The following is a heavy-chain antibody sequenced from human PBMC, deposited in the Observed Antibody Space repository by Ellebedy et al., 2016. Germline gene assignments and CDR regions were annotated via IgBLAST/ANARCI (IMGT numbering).Heavy chain of an antibody. D-gene: IGHD5-18*01. CDR1: GFTFSNFA. J-gene: IGHJ5*02. CDR3: TRSTHSYAWGS. Sequence: GESLKISCAASGFTFSNFAMTWVRQAPGKGLEWVSMTPPTGNTYYADSVKGRFTISRDSSKNTLYLQMNSLTAEDTALYFCTRSTHSYAWGSWGQGTLVTVSS. V-gene: IGHV3-53*01. CDR2: TPPTGNT.